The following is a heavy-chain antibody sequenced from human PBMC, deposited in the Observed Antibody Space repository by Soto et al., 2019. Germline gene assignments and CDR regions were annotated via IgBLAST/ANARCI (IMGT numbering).Heavy chain of an antibody. CDR1: AFTFSGYA. V-gene: IGHV3-23*01. D-gene: IGHD1-26*01. J-gene: IGHJ4*02. CDR2: ISGSGGNT. CDR3: AKGRRSSGSYWTGDY. Sequence: EVQLLESRGGLVQPGGSLRLSCEASAFTFSGYAMSWVRQAPGKGLEWVSTISGSGGNTYYADSVKGRFTIFRDNSKNTLYLQMNSLRAEDTAIYYCAKGRRSSGSYWTGDYWGQGTLVTVSS.